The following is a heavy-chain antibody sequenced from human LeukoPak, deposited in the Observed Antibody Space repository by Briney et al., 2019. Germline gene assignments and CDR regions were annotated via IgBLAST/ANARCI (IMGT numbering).Heavy chain of an antibody. D-gene: IGHD5-18*01. J-gene: IGHJ4*02. CDR2: IKQDGSEK. Sequence: GGSLRLSCAASGFTFSSYWMSWVRRAPGKGLEWVANIKQDGSEKYYVDSVKGRFTISRDNAKNSLYLQMNSLRAEDTAVYYCVLSTRYSYADYWGQGTLVTVSS. V-gene: IGHV3-7*01. CDR1: GFTFSSYW. CDR3: VLSTRYSYADY.